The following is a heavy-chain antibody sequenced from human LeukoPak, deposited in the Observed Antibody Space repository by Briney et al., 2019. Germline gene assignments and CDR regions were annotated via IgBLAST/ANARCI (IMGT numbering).Heavy chain of an antibody. CDR1: GYTFTCYG. Sequence: ASVKVSCKASGYTFTCYGISWVRQAPGQGLEWLGWISTYNGNTHYAQKLQGRVTMTTDTSTTTAYMELRSLRSDDTAVYYCARDYRTGFDYWGQGTLVTVSS. CDR3: ARDYRTGFDY. V-gene: IGHV1-18*01. D-gene: IGHD7-27*01. CDR2: ISTYNGNT. J-gene: IGHJ4*02.